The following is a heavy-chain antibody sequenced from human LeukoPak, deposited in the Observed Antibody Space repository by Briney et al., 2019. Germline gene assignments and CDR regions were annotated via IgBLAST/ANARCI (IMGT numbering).Heavy chain of an antibody. CDR2: IGTSSTTI. CDR1: GFTFSSYT. Sequence: PGGSLRLSCAASGFTFSSYTMNWVRQPPGKGLEWVSNIGTSSTTIYYADSVKGRFTISRDNAKNELYLQMNSLRAEDTAVYYCARGAGYCTSSSCHLWSDYWGQGTLVTVSS. J-gene: IGHJ4*02. V-gene: IGHV3-48*01. CDR3: ARGAGYCTSSSCHLWSDY. D-gene: IGHD2-2*01.